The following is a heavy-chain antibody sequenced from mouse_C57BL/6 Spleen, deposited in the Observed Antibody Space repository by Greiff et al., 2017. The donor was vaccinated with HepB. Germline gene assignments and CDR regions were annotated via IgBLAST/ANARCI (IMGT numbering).Heavy chain of an antibody. V-gene: IGHV1-82*01. CDR2: IYPGDGDT. D-gene: IGHD4-1*01. CDR1: GYAFSSSW. J-gene: IGHJ2*01. Sequence: QVQLQQSGPELVKPGASVKISCKASGYAFSSSWMNWVKQRPGKGLEWIGRIYPGDGDTNYNGKFKGKATLTADKSSSTAYMQLSSLTSEDSAVYFCARSDWDFPRYWGQGTTLTVSS. CDR3: ARSDWDFPRY.